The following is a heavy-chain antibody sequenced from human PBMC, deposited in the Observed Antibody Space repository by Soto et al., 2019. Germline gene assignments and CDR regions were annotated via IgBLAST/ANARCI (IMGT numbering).Heavy chain of an antibody. CDR3: AREIYDDYDSSGFDH. D-gene: IGHD3-22*01. CDR1: GFTFSSYA. V-gene: IGHV3-23*01. Sequence: GGSLRLSCAASGFTFSSYAMSWVRQAPGKGLEWVSAISGSGGSTYYADSVKGRFTISRDNSKNTLYLQMNSLRAEDTAVYYCAREIYDDYDSSGFDHWGQGTLVTVSS. J-gene: IGHJ4*02. CDR2: ISGSGGST.